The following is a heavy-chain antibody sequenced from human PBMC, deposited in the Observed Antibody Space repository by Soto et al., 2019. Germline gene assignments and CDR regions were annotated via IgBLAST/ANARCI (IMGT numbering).Heavy chain of an antibody. D-gene: IGHD6-13*01. CDR2: IIPIFGTA. Sequence: SVKVSCKASGGTFSSYAISWVRQAPGQGLEWMGGIIPIFGTANYAQKFQGRVTITADESTSTAYMELSSLRSEDTAVYYCARDLYSIQTNYYYYYGMDVWGQGTTVTVSS. V-gene: IGHV1-69*13. CDR1: GGTFSSYA. CDR3: ARDLYSIQTNYYYYYGMDV. J-gene: IGHJ6*02.